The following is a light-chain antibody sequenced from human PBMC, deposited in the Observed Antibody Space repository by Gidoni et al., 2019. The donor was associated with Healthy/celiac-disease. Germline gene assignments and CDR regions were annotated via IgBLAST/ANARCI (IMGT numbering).Light chain of an antibody. CDR1: QSVGSN. J-gene: IGKJ1*01. CDR3: QQYNNWPRVT. Sequence: EIVMTQSPATLSVSPGERATLSCRASQSVGSNLAWYQQKPGQPPRLLTYGASTRATGIPARFSGSGSGTEFTLTISSLQSEDFAVYYCQQYNNWPRVTFGQGTKVEIK. CDR2: GAS. V-gene: IGKV3-15*01.